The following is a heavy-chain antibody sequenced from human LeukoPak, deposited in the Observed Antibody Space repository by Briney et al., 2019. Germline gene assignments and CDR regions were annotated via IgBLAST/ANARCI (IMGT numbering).Heavy chain of an antibody. V-gene: IGHV3-23*01. CDR3: AKDTIFGVVTSLYYFDY. J-gene: IGHJ4*02. CDR2: ISGSGGST. CDR1: GFTFSSYA. Sequence: PGGSLRLSCAASGFTFSSYAMSWVRQAPGKGLEWVSAISGSGGSTYYADSVKGRFTISRDNSKNTLYLQMNSLRAEDTAVYYCAKDTIFGVVTSLYYFDYWGQGTLVTVSS. D-gene: IGHD3-3*01.